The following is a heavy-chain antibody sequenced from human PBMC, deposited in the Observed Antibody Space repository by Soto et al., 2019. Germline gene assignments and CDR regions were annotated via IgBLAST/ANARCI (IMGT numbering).Heavy chain of an antibody. CDR3: ARLGLSGHSGYDYRTLCDP. J-gene: IGHJ5*02. Sequence: PSETLSLTCTVSGGSISSSSYYWGWIRQPPGKGLEWIGSIYYSGSTYYNPSLKSRVTISVDTSKNQFSLKLSSVTAADTAVYYCARLGLSGHSGYDYRTLCDPWGQGTLVTVSS. CDR1: GGSISSSSYY. D-gene: IGHD5-12*01. CDR2: IYYSGST. V-gene: IGHV4-39*01.